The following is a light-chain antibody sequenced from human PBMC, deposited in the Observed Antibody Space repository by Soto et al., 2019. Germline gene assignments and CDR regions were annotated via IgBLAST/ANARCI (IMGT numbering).Light chain of an antibody. J-gene: IGLJ3*02. CDR2: EVS. Sequence: QSALTQPASVSGSPGQSITVSCTGTSGDVGGHNHVSWYQQHPGKAPKLMIYEVSNRPSGVSNRFSGSKSGNTASLTISGLQAEDEADYYCSSFTSSRTWVFGGGTKLTVL. V-gene: IGLV2-14*01. CDR3: SSFTSSRTWV. CDR1: SGDVGGHNH.